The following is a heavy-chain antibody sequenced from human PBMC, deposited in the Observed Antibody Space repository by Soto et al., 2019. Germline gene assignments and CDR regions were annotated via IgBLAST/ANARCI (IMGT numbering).Heavy chain of an antibody. CDR3: AREGRGKKAGYNGLVSLGY. D-gene: IGHD2-2*02. J-gene: IGHJ4*02. V-gene: IGHV1-69*06. CDR1: GSRFSNYV. Sequence: QVQLVQSGAEVKTPGSSLKVSCKVSGSRFSNYVISWVRQAPGHGLEWLGRIIPIFNSTKYAQSFQGSVTITADKSTSTASLELRSLRSDDTDVYYCAREGRGKKAGYNGLVSLGYWGQGTLVTVSS. CDR2: IIPIFNST.